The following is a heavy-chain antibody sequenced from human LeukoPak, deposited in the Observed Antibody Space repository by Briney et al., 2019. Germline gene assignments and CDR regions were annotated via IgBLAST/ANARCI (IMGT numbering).Heavy chain of an antibody. D-gene: IGHD4-17*01. Sequence: PSETLSLTCAVYGGSFSGYYWSWIRQPPGKGLEWIGEINHSGSTNYNPSLKSRVTISVDTSKNQFSLKLSSVTAADTAVYYCARAHGDYVADNWFDPWGQGTLVTVSS. CDR1: GGSFSGYY. CDR3: ARAHGDYVADNWFDP. J-gene: IGHJ5*02. V-gene: IGHV4-34*01. CDR2: INHSGST.